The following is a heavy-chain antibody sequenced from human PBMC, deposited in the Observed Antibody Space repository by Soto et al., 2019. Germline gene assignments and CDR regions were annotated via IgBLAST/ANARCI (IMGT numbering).Heavy chain of an antibody. V-gene: IGHV5-51*01. Sequence: ESLKISCKHSGLNFPTGWIAWVRQLPGKGLEWMGTIYPDDSDTGYSPSFQGQVTISADKSIQTAYLQWGSLKASDSALYYCARGKYSKLRGGLDAWGQRTLVILSS. D-gene: IGHD4-4*01. CDR2: IYPDDSDT. CDR1: GLNFPTGW. J-gene: IGHJ5*01. CDR3: ARGKYSKLRGGLDA.